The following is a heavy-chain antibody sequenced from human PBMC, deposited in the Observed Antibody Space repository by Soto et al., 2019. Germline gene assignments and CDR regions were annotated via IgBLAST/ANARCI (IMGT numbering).Heavy chain of an antibody. CDR3: ARTTFYDIFTAYYSLFDY. Sequence: QVQLQESGPGLVKPSQTLTLTCTVSGGSISSGGYYWSWIRQHPGKGLEWIGHISDSGSTYYNPSLKWRVTISVDTSTNHFSLKLRAVTAADTAVYYCARTTFYDIFTAYYSLFDYWGQGTLVTVSS. V-gene: IGHV4-31*03. CDR1: GGSISSGGYY. D-gene: IGHD3-9*01. CDR2: ISDSGST. J-gene: IGHJ4*02.